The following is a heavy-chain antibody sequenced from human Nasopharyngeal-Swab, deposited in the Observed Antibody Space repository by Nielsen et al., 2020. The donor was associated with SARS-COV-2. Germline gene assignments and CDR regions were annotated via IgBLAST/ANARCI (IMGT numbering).Heavy chain of an antibody. Sequence: GSLRLSCTVSGVSISSYYWSWIRQPPGKGLEWIGYIYYSGSTNYNPSLKSRVTISVDTSKNQFSLKLSSVTAADTAVYYCARVSGWYEMDVWGKGTTVTVSS. CDR3: ARVSGWYEMDV. V-gene: IGHV4-59*01. CDR2: IYYSGST. D-gene: IGHD6-19*01. CDR1: GVSISSYY. J-gene: IGHJ6*04.